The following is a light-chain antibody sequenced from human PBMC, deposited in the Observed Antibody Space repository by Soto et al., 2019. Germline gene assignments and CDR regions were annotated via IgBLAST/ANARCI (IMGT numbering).Light chain of an antibody. Sequence: QSVLTQPTSASGTRGQRVTISCSGSSSNIGSNYVYWYQQLPGTAPKLLIYRNNQRPSGVPDRFSGSKSGTSASLAISGLRSEDEANYYCAAWDDSLSGVVFGGGTKLTVL. CDR3: AAWDDSLSGVV. J-gene: IGLJ3*02. V-gene: IGLV1-47*01. CDR1: SSNIGSNY. CDR2: RNN.